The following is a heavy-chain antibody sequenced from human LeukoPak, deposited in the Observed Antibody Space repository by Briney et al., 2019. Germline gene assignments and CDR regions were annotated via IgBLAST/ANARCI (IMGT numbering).Heavy chain of an antibody. CDR1: GFTFSSYW. Sequence: GGSLRLSCEGSGFTFSSYWMTWVRQAPGKGLEWVANIKQDGSVKYYMDSVKGRFTISRDNAKNSQFLQMNSLRAEDTAVYYCARIGYSRSSLDYWGQGTLVTVSS. D-gene: IGHD6-6*01. J-gene: IGHJ4*02. CDR3: ARIGYSRSSLDY. CDR2: IKQDGSVK. V-gene: IGHV3-7*01.